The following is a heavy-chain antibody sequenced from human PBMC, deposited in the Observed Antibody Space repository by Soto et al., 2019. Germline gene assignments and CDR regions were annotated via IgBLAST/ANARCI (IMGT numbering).Heavy chain of an antibody. J-gene: IGHJ3*02. V-gene: IGHV4-30-2*01. D-gene: IGHD4-17*01. CDR1: GGSISSGGYS. CDR2: IYHSGST. Sequence: QLQLQESGSGLVKPSQTLSLTCAVSGGSISSGGYSWSWIRQPPGKGLEWIGYIYHSGSTYYNPSXXSRVTISVDRXXNXFXXKLSSVTAADTAVYYCASTATTVTTSRETSNAFDIWGQGTMVTVSS. CDR3: ASTATTVTTSRETSNAFDI.